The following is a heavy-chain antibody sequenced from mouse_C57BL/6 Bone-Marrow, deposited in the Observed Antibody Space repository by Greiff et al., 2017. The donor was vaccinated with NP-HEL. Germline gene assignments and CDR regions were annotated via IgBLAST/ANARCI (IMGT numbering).Heavy chain of an antibody. D-gene: IGHD2-4*01. CDR3: AKNYYDYADWFAY. V-gene: IGHV2-5*01. CDR2: IWRGGST. J-gene: IGHJ3*01. CDR1: GFSLTSYG. Sequence: VQGVESGPGLVQPSQSLSITCTVSGFSLTSYGVHWVRQSPGKGLEWLGVIWRGGSTDYNAAFMSRLSITKDNSKSQVFFKMNSLQADDTAIYYCAKNYYDYADWFAYWGQGTLVTVSA.